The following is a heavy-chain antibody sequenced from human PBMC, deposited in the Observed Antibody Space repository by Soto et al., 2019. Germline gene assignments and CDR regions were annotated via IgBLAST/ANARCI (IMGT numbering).Heavy chain of an antibody. V-gene: IGHV4-59*01. J-gene: IGHJ4*02. CDR3: ASAPSSSSWLPPH. Sequence: PSETLSLTCTVSGGSISSYYWSWIRQPPGKGLEWIGYIYYSGSTNYNPSLKSRVTISVDTSKNQFSLKLTSVTAADTAVYYCASAPSSSSWLPPHWGQGTLVTVSS. D-gene: IGHD6-13*01. CDR1: GGSISSYY. CDR2: IYYSGST.